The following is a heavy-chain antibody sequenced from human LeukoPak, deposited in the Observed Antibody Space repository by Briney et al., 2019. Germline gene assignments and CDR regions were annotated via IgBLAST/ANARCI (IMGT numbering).Heavy chain of an antibody. CDR3: ARVPHAMVRGVIITEFYFDY. CDR2: ISSSSNI. V-gene: IGHV3-21*01. Sequence: PGGSLRLSCAASGLTFSSYSMNWVRQAPGKGLDWVSSISSSSNIYYADSVKGRFTISRDNAKNSLYLQMNSLRAEDTAVYYCARVPHAMVRGVIITEFYFDYWGQGTLVTVSS. CDR1: GLTFSSYS. D-gene: IGHD3-10*01. J-gene: IGHJ4*02.